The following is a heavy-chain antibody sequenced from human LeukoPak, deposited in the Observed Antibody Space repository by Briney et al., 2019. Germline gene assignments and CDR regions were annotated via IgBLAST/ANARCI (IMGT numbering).Heavy chain of an antibody. V-gene: IGHV3-23*01. CDR3: AKDNYDYVWGRPYYFDY. CDR2: ISGSGGST. J-gene: IGHJ4*02. Sequence: LAGGSLRLSCAASGFTFSSYVMSWVRQAPGKGLEWVSAISGSGGSTYYADSVKGRFTISRDNSKNTLYLQMNSLRAEDTAVYYCAKDNYDYVWGRPYYFDYWGQGTLVTVSS. CDR1: GFTFSSYV. D-gene: IGHD3-16*01.